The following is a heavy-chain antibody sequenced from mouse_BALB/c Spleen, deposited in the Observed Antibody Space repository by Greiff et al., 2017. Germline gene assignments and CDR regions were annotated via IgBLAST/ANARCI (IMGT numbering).Heavy chain of an antibody. Sequence: QVQLQQSGAELVKPGAPVKLSCKASGYTFTSYWMNWVKQRPGRGLEWIGRIDPSDSETHYNQKFKDKATLTVDKSSSTAYIQLSSLTSEDSAVYYCARGENYYGTYAMDYWGQGTSVTVSS. V-gene: IGHV1-69*02. CDR2: IDPSDSET. CDR1: GYTFTSYW. D-gene: IGHD1-1*01. J-gene: IGHJ4*01. CDR3: ARGENYYGTYAMDY.